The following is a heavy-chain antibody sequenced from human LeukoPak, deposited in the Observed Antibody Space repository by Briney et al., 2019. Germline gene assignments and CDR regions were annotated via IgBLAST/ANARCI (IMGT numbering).Heavy chain of an antibody. V-gene: IGHV1-8*01. D-gene: IGHD3-16*02. CDR3: ARSLRLGELSSRRSDY. CDR2: MNPNSGNT. Sequence: GASVKVSCKASGYTFTSYDINWVRQATGQGLEWMGWMNPNSGNTGYAQKFQGRVTMTRNTSISTAYMELSSLRSEDTAVYYCARSLRLGELSSRRSDYWGQGTLVTVSS. J-gene: IGHJ4*02. CDR1: GYTFTSYD.